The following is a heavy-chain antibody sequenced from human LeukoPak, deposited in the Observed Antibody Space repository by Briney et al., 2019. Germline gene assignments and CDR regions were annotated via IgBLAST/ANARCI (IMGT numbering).Heavy chain of an antibody. CDR2: IYTSGST. J-gene: IGHJ4*02. Sequence: SETLSLTCTVSGGSISSGSYYWSWIRQPAGKGLEWIGRIYTSGSTNYNPSLKSRVTISVDTSKNQFSLKLSSVTAADTAVYYCARDNSSGWYFLDYWGQGTLVTVSS. CDR3: ARDNSSGWYFLDY. D-gene: IGHD6-19*01. CDR1: GGSISSGSYY. V-gene: IGHV4-61*02.